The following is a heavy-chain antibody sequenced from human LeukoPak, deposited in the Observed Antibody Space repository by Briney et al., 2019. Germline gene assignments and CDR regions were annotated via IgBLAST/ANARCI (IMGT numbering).Heavy chain of an antibody. D-gene: IGHD3-9*01. J-gene: IGHJ4*02. Sequence: QPGGSLRLSCAVSGFTFSNYGMHWVRQAPGKGLEWVAFIRYDGSNKYYADSVKGRFTSSWDNAEKSLYLQMNSLRAEDTAVYYCARSGKIYFDWLLDYWGQGTLVTVSS. V-gene: IGHV3-30*02. CDR3: ARSGKIYFDWLLDY. CDR1: GFTFSNYG. CDR2: IRYDGSNK.